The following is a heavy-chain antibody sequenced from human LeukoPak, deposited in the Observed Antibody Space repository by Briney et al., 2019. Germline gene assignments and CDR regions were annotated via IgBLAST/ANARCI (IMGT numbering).Heavy chain of an antibody. CDR2: IKEDGSEK. V-gene: IGHV3-7*01. J-gene: IGHJ4*02. Sequence: PGGSLRLSCAASGFTFSNYWMTWVRQVPGKGLEWLAQIKEDGSEKYFVDSVRGRFAISRDNAKNSLYLQMNSLRAEDTAVYYCARDSGFRSVVFWGQGTLVSVSS. CDR3: ARDSGFRSVVF. CDR1: GFTFSNYW. D-gene: IGHD3-10*01.